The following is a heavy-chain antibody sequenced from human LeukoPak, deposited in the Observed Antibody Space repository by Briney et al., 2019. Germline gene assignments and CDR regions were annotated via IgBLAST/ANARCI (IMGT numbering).Heavy chain of an antibody. V-gene: IGHV3-49*04. CDR3: TTHDYGDIDY. CDR2: IRSKAYGGTT. J-gene: IGHJ4*02. CDR1: GFTFSSYS. Sequence: GGSLRLSCAASGFTFSSYSMNWVRQAPGKGLEWVGFIRSKAYGGTTEYAASVKGRFTISRDDSKSIAYLQMNSLKTEDTAVYYCTTHDYGDIDYWGQGTLVTVSS. D-gene: IGHD4-17*01.